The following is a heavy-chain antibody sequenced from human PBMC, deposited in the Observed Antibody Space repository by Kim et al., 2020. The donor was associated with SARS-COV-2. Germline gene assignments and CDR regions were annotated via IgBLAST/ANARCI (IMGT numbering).Heavy chain of an antibody. CDR3: ARRGGGWNFDY. D-gene: IGHD6-19*01. J-gene: IGHJ4*02. CDR1: GGSISSSSYY. Sequence: SETLSLTCTVSGGSISSSSYYWGWIRQPPGKGLEWIGSIYYSGSTYYNPSLKSRVTISVDTSKNQFSLKLSSVTAADTAVYYCARRGGGWNFDYWGQGTLVTVSS. CDR2: IYYSGST. V-gene: IGHV4-39*01.